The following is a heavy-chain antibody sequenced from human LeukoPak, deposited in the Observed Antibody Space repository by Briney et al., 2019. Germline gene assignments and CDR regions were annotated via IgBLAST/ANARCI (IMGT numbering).Heavy chain of an antibody. J-gene: IGHJ4*02. V-gene: IGHV3-21*01. D-gene: IGHD2-2*01. CDR2: ISSSSSYI. Sequence: GGSLRLSCAASGFTFSSYSMNWVRQAPGKGLEWVSSISSSSSYIYYADSVKGRFTISRDNAKNSLYLQMNSLRAEDTAVYYRARDPSEYCSSTSCPDYWGQGTLVTVSS. CDR3: ARDPSEYCSSTSCPDY. CDR1: GFTFSSYS.